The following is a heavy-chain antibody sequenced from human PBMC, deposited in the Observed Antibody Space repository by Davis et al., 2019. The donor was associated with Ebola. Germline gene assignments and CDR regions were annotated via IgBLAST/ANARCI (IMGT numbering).Heavy chain of an antibody. D-gene: IGHD4-23*01. V-gene: IGHV4-34*01. CDR3: ARPEFNYGGNYNWYFDL. Sequence: MPSETLSLTCAVYGGSFSGYYWSWIRQPPGKGLEWIGEINHSGSTNYNPSLKSRVTISVDTSKNQFSLKLSSVTAADTAVYYCARPEFNYGGNYNWYFDLWGRGTLVTVSS. CDR1: GGSFSGYY. CDR2: INHSGST. J-gene: IGHJ2*01.